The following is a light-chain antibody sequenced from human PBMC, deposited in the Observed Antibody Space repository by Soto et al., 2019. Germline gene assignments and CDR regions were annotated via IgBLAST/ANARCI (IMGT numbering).Light chain of an antibody. CDR3: SSYTTSTSFIL. Sequence: QAASVSGSPGQSITISCTGTSRDIGNYDFVSWYQQVPGTAPKAMIYEVSSRPSGVSNRFSGSKSGNTASLTISGLQAEDEAYYYCSSYTTSTSFILFGGGTKLTVL. J-gene: IGLJ2*01. CDR1: SRDIGNYDF. V-gene: IGLV2-14*01. CDR2: EVS.